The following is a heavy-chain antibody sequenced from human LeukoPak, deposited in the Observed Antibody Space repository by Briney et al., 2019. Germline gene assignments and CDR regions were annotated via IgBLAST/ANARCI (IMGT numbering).Heavy chain of an antibody. V-gene: IGHV3-30*02. Sequence: GGSLRLSCAASGFTFSSYGMHWVRQAPGKGLVWVAFIRYDGGNKYYADSVKGRFTISRDNSKNTLYLQMNSLRAEDTAVYYCARDRTLYYYDSSGTGAFDIWGQGTMVTVSS. D-gene: IGHD3-22*01. CDR1: GFTFSSYG. J-gene: IGHJ3*02. CDR2: IRYDGGNK. CDR3: ARDRTLYYYDSSGTGAFDI.